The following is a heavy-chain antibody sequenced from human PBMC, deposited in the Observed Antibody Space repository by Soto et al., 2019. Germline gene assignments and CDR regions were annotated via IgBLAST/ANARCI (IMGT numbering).Heavy chain of an antibody. D-gene: IGHD1-26*01. CDR2: ISDSGSST. J-gene: IGHJ4*02. Sequence: EVQLLESGGGLVQPGGSLRLSCAASGFTFSSYTMTWVRQAPGKGLEWVSAISDSGSSTYYAGSVQGRFTISRDNSKNTLFLQMNSLRPDDTAVYYCAKDDRSGSYSPRNFDSWGQGILVAVSS. CDR1: GFTFSSYT. V-gene: IGHV3-23*01. CDR3: AKDDRSGSYSPRNFDS.